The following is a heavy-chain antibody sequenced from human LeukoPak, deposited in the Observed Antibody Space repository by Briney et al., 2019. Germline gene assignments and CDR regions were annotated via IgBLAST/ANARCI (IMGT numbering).Heavy chain of an antibody. D-gene: IGHD2-15*01. CDR3: ARRQTAVYCSGGNCYFDY. Sequence: GESLKISCKGSRNSFTNYWIGWVRQMPGKGLEWMGIIYPDDSDTRYSPSFQGQVTISADRSISTAYLQWSSLKASDTAMYYCARRQTAVYCSGGNCYFDYWGQGTLVTVSS. J-gene: IGHJ4*02. CDR2: IYPDDSDT. V-gene: IGHV5-51*01. CDR1: RNSFTNYW.